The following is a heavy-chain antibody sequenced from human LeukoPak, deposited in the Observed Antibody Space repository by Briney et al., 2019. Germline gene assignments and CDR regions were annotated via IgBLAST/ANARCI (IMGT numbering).Heavy chain of an antibody. CDR3: ARVMEDYYDSSGYFDY. J-gene: IGHJ4*02. CDR2: IYYSGST. Sequence: SETLSLTCAVYGGSFSGYYWSWIRQPPGKGLEWIGSIYYSGSTYYNPSLKSRVTISVDTSKNQFSLKLSSVTAADTAVYYCARVMEDYYDSSGYFDYWGQGTLVTVSS. V-gene: IGHV4-34*01. D-gene: IGHD3-22*01. CDR1: GGSFSGYY.